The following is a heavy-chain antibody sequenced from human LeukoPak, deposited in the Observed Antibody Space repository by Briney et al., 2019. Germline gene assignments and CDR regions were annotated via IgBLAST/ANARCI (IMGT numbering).Heavy chain of an antibody. V-gene: IGHV5-51*01. CDR3: ASTIVGAMAPEYFQH. CDR1: GYSFTSYW. Sequence: GEPLKISCKGSGYSFTSYWIGWVRQMPGKGLEWMGIIYPGDSDTRYSPSFQGQVTISADKSISTAYLQWSSLKASDTAMYYCASTIVGAMAPEYFQHWGQGTLVTVSS. D-gene: IGHD1-26*01. J-gene: IGHJ1*01. CDR2: IYPGDSDT.